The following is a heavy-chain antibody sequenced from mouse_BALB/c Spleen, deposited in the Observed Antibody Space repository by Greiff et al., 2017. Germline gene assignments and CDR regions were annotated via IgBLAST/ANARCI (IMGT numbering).Heavy chain of an antibody. D-gene: IGHD2-3*01. CDR1: GDSITSGY. Sequence: EVKLMESGPSLVKPSQTLSLTCSVTGDSITSGYWNWIRKFPGNKLEYMGYISYSGSTYYNPSLKSRISITRDTSKNQYYLQLNSVTTEDTATYYCARSFDGYYGAWFAYWGQGTLVTVSA. CDR3: ARSFDGYYGAWFAY. J-gene: IGHJ3*01. CDR2: ISYSGST. V-gene: IGHV3-8*02.